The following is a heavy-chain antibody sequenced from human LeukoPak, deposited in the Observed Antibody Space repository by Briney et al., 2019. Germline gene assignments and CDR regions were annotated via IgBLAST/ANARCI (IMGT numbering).Heavy chain of an antibody. Sequence: GGSLRLSCAASGFTITNAWMSWVRQAPGKGLEWLGFIRSKTYGGTTEYAASVKGRFTISRDDSKTIAYLQMNSLKTEDTAVYYCTSTRGYSYGEDYWGQGTLVTVSS. CDR1: GFTITNAW. J-gene: IGHJ4*02. CDR2: IRSKTYGGTT. D-gene: IGHD5-18*01. V-gene: IGHV3-49*04. CDR3: TSTRGYSYGEDY.